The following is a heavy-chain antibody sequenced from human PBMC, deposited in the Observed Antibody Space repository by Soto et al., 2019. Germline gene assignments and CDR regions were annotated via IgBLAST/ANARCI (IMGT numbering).Heavy chain of an antibody. J-gene: IGHJ4*02. CDR2: ISGSGGST. D-gene: IGHD1-26*01. Sequence: EVQLLESGGGLVQPGGSLRLSCAASGFTFSSYAIRWVRQAPGKGLEWVSAISGSGGSTYYADSVKGRFTISRDNSKNSLYLHMNSLRAEDTAVYYCARRGSGSYCDYWGQGTLVIVSS. V-gene: IGHV3-23*01. CDR1: GFTFSSYA. CDR3: ARRGSGSYCDY.